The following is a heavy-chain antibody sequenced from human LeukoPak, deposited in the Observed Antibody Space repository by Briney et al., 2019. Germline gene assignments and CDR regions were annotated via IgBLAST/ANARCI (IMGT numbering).Heavy chain of an antibody. D-gene: IGHD5-24*01. Sequence: GGALRLSCAAPGFTLSGSAMHWVRQASGKGLEWVGRIRSKANSYATAYGASVKGRFTISRDDSKNTAYLQMNSLKTEDTAVYYCTRPPNGYHGDFDYWGQGTLVTASS. CDR3: TRPPNGYHGDFDY. J-gene: IGHJ4*02. CDR1: GFTLSGSA. CDR2: IRSKANSYAT. V-gene: IGHV3-73*01.